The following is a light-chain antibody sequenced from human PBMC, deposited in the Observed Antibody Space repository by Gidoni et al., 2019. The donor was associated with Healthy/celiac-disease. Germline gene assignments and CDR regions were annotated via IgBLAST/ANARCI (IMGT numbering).Light chain of an antibody. J-gene: IGLJ2*01. CDR1: SSDVGGYNY. CDR3: SSYTSSSTPV. Sequence: QSALPQPASVSGSPGPSITISCTGTSSDVGGYNYVSWYQQHPGKAPKLMIYEVSNRPSGVSNRFSGSKSGNTASLTISGLQAEDEADYYCSSYTSSSTPVFGGGTKLTVL. V-gene: IGLV2-14*01. CDR2: EVS.